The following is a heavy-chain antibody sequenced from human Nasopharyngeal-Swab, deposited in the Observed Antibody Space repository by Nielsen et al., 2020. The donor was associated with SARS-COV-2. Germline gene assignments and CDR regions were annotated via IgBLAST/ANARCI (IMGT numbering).Heavy chain of an antibody. D-gene: IGHD1-26*01. Sequence: ASVKVSCKASGYTFTSYAMHWVRQAPGQRLEWMGWINAGNGNTKYSQKFQGRVTITRDTSASTAYMELSSLRSEDTAVYYCARGARPGGSFDYWGQGTLVTVSS. CDR2: INAGNGNT. CDR1: GYTFTSYA. V-gene: IGHV1-3*01. CDR3: ARGARPGGSFDY. J-gene: IGHJ4*02.